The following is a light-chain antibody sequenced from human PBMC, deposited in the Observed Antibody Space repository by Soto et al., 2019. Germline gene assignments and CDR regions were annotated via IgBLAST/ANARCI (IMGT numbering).Light chain of an antibody. J-gene: IGLJ2*01. CDR2: EVS. CDR3: RSYTTSNTLV. Sequence: QSVLTQPASVSGSPGQSITISCTGTSSDVGAYTYVSWYQQHPGKAPKLMIFEVSDRPSGVSNRFSGSKSGNTASLTISGLQAEDEADYYCRSYTTSNTLVFGGGTKVTVL. CDR1: SSDVGAYTY. V-gene: IGLV2-14*01.